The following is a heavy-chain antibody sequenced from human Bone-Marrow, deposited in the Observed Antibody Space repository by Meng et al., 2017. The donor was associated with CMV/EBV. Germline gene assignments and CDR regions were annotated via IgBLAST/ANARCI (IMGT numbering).Heavy chain of an antibody. CDR3: ARGVAESLGWEMGY. CDR2: IDSDGRDI. J-gene: IGHJ4*02. CDR1: GFTLRRYW. D-gene: IGHD1-26*01. V-gene: IGHV3-74*03. Sequence: EWQLVESGGGLVQPGGSLRLSCAVSGFTLRRYWMHWVRQAPGKGLEWVSRIDSDGRDITYADSVRGRFTISRDDAKNTLYLQMNSLRVEDTAVYYCARGVAESLGWEMGYWGQGTLVTVSS.